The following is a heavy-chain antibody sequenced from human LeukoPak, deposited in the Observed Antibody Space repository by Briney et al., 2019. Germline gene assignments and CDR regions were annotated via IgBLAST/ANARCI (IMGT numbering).Heavy chain of an antibody. CDR1: GGSISNSNYY. Sequence: SETLSLTCTVSGGSISNSNYYWGWIRQPPGKGLEWIGSIFYSGNTYYNPSLKSRVTISLDTSKNQFSLKLSSVTAADTVIYYCARAISGGYWYYFDYWGQGTLVTVSS. D-gene: IGHD1-26*01. V-gene: IGHV4-39*07. CDR2: IFYSGNT. J-gene: IGHJ4*02. CDR3: ARAISGGYWYYFDY.